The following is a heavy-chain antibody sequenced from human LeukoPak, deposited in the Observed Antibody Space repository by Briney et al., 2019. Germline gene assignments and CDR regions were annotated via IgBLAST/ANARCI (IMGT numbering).Heavy chain of an antibody. CDR1: GGSFSGYY. CDR2: ISGSGGST. D-gene: IGHD6-19*01. V-gene: IGHV3-23*01. J-gene: IGHJ4*02. Sequence: ETLSLTCAVYGGSFSGYYWSWVRQAPGKGLEWVSAISGSGGSTYYADSVKGRFTISRDNSKNTLYLQMNSLRAEDTAVYYCAKAQKRWLPPVGYWGQGTLVTVSS. CDR3: AKAQKRWLPPVGY.